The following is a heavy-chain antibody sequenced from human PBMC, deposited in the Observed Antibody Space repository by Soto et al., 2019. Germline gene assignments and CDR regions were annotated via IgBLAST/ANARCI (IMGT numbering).Heavy chain of an antibody. D-gene: IGHD3-10*01. CDR3: ATIGRGVITHYFDY. CDR2: IYYSGST. CDR1: GGSISSSSYY. J-gene: IGHJ4*02. V-gene: IGHV4-39*01. Sequence: QLQLQESGPGLVKPSETLSLTCTVSGGSISSSSYYWGWIRQPPGKGLEWIGSIYYSGSTYYNPSLKSRVTISVDTSKNQFSLKLSSVTAADTAVYYCATIGRGVITHYFDYWGQGTLVTVSS.